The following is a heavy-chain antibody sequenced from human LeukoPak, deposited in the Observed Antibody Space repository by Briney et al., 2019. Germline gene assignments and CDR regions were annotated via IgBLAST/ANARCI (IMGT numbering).Heavy chain of an antibody. CDR3: ARDSSSWVHKXXXVXXWLVLDY. D-gene: IGHD6-19*01. J-gene: IGHJ4*02. CDR1: GFTFSSYG. Sequence: PGRSLRLSCAASGFTFSSYGMHWVRQAPGKGREWVAVIWYDGSNKYYADSVKGRFTISRDNSKNTLYLQMNSLRAEDTAVYYCARDSSSWVHKXXXVXXWLVLDYWGQGTLVX. V-gene: IGHV3-33*01. CDR2: IWYDGSNK.